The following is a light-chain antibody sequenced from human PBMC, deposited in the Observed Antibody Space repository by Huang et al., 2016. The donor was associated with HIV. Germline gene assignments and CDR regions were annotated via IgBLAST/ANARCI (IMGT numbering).Light chain of an antibody. CDR2: SAS. Sequence: DIQMTQSPSSLSASVGDRVTITCRASKNIRRYLNWYQQKPGKPPKLLIHSASSLQSGVPSRFSARGSGTEFTLTISSLQPEDFATYYCQGSLSIPHTFGQGTNLEIK. J-gene: IGKJ2*01. CDR1: KNIRRY. CDR3: QGSLSIPHT. V-gene: IGKV1-39*01.